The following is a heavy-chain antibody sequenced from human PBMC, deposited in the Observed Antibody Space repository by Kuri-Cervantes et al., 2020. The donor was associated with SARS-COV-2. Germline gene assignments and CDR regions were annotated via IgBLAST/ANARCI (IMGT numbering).Heavy chain of an antibody. CDR2: MSGSGAST. CDR1: GFSFSTNV. CDR3: AKTSGYNYYFAY. V-gene: IGHV3-23*01. J-gene: IGHJ4*02. Sequence: GSLRLSCAASGFSFSTNVMAWVRQAPGKGLEWVSTMSGSGASTHYADSVKGRFTISRDNSKNMLYLHMYSLRAEDTAVYYCAKTSGYNYYFAYWGQGSLVTVSS. D-gene: IGHD5-24*01.